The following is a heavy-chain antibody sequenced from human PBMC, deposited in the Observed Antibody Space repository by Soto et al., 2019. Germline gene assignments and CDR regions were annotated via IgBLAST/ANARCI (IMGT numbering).Heavy chain of an antibody. Sequence: QVQLVQSGAEVKKPGASVKVSCKASGYMFTGYYMHWVRQAPGQGLEWMGWINPDSGGTNYDQKVRGRVTMTRETSISTAHMELSSLRSDDTAVYYCATKVATFNFDHWGQGTLVTVSS. V-gene: IGHV1-2*02. CDR2: INPDSGGT. CDR3: ATKVATFNFDH. CDR1: GYMFTGYY. J-gene: IGHJ4*02. D-gene: IGHD5-12*01.